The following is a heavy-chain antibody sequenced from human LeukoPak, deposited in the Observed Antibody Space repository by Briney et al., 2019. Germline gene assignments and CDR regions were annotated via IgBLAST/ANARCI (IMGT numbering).Heavy chain of an antibody. Sequence: PGRSLRLSCAASGFTFDDYAMHWVRQAPGKGLEWVSGISWNSGSIGYADSVKGRFTISRDNAKDSLYLQMNSLRAEDTAVYYCAREGGFYYFDYWGQGTLVTVSS. D-gene: IGHD5-12*01. J-gene: IGHJ4*02. CDR2: ISWNSGSI. V-gene: IGHV3-9*01. CDR1: GFTFDDYA. CDR3: AREGGFYYFDY.